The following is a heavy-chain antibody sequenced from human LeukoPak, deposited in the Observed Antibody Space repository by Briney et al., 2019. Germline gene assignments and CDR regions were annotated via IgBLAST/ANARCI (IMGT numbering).Heavy chain of an antibody. D-gene: IGHD1-26*01. CDR3: AKSIVNSGTYIPFDY. V-gene: IGHV3-23*01. Sequence: LSGGSLRLSCSASGFTYSNYAMNWVRQAPGKGLEGVSVISGSGRSTYYADSVKGRFTISRDKSKNSLYLQMNSLRVEDTAIYHCAKSIVNSGTYIPFDYWGQGTLVTVSS. CDR1: GFTYSNYA. J-gene: IGHJ4*02. CDR2: ISGSGRST.